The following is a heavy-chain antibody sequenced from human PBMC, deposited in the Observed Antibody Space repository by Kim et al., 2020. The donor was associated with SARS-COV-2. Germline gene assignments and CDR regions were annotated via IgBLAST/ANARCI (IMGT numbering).Heavy chain of an antibody. V-gene: IGHV3-23*01. CDR3: AKGGLLWFGESGFDY. J-gene: IGHJ4*02. Sequence: DTVKGRFTISRDNSKNTLYLQMNSLRAEDTAVYYCAKGGLLWFGESGFDYWGQGTLVTVSS. D-gene: IGHD3-10*01.